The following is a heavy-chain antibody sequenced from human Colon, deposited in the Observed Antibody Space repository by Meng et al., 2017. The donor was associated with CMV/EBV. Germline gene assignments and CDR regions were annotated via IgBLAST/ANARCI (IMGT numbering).Heavy chain of an antibody. D-gene: IGHD2-15*01. CDR1: GFPFSSYA. CDR2: ISNDGTDK. V-gene: IGHV3-30*03. CDR3: AREMGHKKRIFDY. Sequence: EASGFPFSSYAMHWVRQAPGKGLEWVALISNDGTDKYYADSVKGQLTISRDNSRNTLYLQMNSLRAEDTAVYFCAREMGHKKRIFDYWGQGTLVTVSS. J-gene: IGHJ4*02.